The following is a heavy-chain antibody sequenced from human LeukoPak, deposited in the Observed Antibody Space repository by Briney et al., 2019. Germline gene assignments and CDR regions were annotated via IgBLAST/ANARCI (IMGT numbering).Heavy chain of an antibody. CDR3: ARVATEFDY. Sequence: GGSLRLSCAASGFTFSTYAMTWVRQAPGKGLEWVSLISGDGGSTYYADSVKGRFTISRDNSKNSLYLQMNSLRTEDTALYYCARVATEFDYWGQGTLVTVSS. CDR2: ISGDGGST. V-gene: IGHV3-43*02. D-gene: IGHD5-12*01. J-gene: IGHJ4*02. CDR1: GFTFSTYA.